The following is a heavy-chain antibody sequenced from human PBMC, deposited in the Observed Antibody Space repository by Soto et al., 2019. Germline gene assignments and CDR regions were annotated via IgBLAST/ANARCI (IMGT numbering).Heavy chain of an antibody. CDR3: ARETRSVSFFDL. D-gene: IGHD3-3*01. CDR1: GYTFTSFG. CDR2: ISGYNGNT. V-gene: IGHV1-18*01. J-gene: IGHJ2*01. Sequence: ASVKVSCKASGYTFTSFGINWVRQAPGQGLEWMGWISGYNGNTNYAQNFQDRVTMTTDTSTSTAYMELRSLRSDDTAVYFCARETRSVSFFDLWGRGTLVTVSS.